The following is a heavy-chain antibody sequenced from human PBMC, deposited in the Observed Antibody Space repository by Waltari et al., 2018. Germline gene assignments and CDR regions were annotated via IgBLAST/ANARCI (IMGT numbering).Heavy chain of an antibody. J-gene: IGHJ6*03. CDR2: IGSSSTYT. V-gene: IGHV3-21*06. CDR1: GFRCNAYT. Sequence: EVQLVESGGGLVKPGGSLRLSCAASGFRCNAYTMNWVRQTPGKGLEWVSSIGSSSTYTYYADSVKGRFTISRDNAANSLYLEMNALRPDDTGVYYCASHPEDFYYYMDVWGKGTTVTVSS. CDR3: ASHPEDFYYYMDV.